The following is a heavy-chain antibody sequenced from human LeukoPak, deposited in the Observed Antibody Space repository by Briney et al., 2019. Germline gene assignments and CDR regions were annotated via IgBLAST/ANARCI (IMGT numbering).Heavy chain of an antibody. Sequence: GESLKISCKGSGYSFTSYWIGWVRQMPGKGLEWMGIIYPGDSDTRYSPSFQGQVTISADKSISTAYLQWGSLKASDTAMYYCARHSHYDILTGYSGAYFDYWGQGTLVTVSS. CDR1: GYSFTSYW. V-gene: IGHV5-51*01. CDR2: IYPGDSDT. J-gene: IGHJ4*02. D-gene: IGHD3-9*01. CDR3: ARHSHYDILTGYSGAYFDY.